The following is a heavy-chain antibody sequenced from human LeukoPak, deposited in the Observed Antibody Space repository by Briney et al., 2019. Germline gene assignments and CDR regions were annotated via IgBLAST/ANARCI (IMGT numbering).Heavy chain of an antibody. D-gene: IGHD3-10*01. Sequence: SETLSLTCTVSGGSISSYYWSWIRQPPGKGLEWIGYIYYSGSTNYNPSLKSRVTISVDTSKNQFSLKLSSVTAADTAVYYCARGLTYYYGSGSPYYFDYWGQGTLVTVSS. V-gene: IGHV4-59*12. CDR1: GGSISSYY. CDR2: IYYSGST. CDR3: ARGLTYYYGSGSPYYFDY. J-gene: IGHJ4*02.